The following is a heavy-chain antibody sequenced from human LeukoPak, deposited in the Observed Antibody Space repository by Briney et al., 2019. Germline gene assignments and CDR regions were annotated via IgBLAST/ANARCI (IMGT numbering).Heavy chain of an antibody. D-gene: IGHD3-10*01. CDR3: AKGHYYGSGSNSYNSMDV. V-gene: IGHV3-30*02. J-gene: IGHJ6*03. CDR2: IRYDGSNK. Sequence: GGSLRLSCAASGFTFSSYGMHWVRQAPGKGLEWVAFIRYDGSNKYYADSVKGRFSISRDNSKNTLNLQMNSLRAEDTAVYYCAKGHYYGSGSNSYNSMDVWGKGTTVTISS. CDR1: GFTFSSYG.